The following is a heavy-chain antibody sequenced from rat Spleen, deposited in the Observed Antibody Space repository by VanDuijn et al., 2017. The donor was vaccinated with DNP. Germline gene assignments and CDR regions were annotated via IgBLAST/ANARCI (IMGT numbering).Heavy chain of an antibody. Sequence: QVQLRESGPGLVQPSQTLSLTCTVSGFSLASYTVSWVRQPPGKGLEWIAAISNSGITYYNSALKPRLSISRDTSKSQVFLKMNSLQTEDTAIYFCTREGTTVAPFDYWGQGVMVTVSS. J-gene: IGHJ2*01. CDR3: TREGTTVAPFDY. CDR2: ISNSGIT. V-gene: IGHV2-6*01. CDR1: GFSLASYT. D-gene: IGHD1-3*01.